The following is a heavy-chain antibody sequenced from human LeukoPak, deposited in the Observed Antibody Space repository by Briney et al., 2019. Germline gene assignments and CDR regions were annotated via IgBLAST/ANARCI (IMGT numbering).Heavy chain of an antibody. J-gene: IGHJ6*03. D-gene: IGHD2-2*01. V-gene: IGHV1-18*04. CDR1: AYTSPNYG. Sequence: ASVKVSCKASAYTSPNYGITWVRQAPGRGLEWMGWISTYNGNTQYAQKFQGRVTMTTDTPTKTVYMELRSLRSNDTAVYYCALPAKGAFFYYYMEVRGKGTTVTVSS. CDR3: ALPAKGAFFYYYMEV. CDR2: ISTYNGNT.